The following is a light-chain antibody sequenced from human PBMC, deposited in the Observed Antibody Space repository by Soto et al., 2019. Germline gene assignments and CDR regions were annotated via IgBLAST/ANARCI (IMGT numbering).Light chain of an antibody. Sequence: DIQMTQSASSLSALVGDRVAITCRSSQRISKYLNWYQQKPGIAPKLLIYAASNLQRGVRSRFSGSGSGTDFTLTISSLQTEEFATDYSQQSFSTPYTFGQGTNLESK. J-gene: IGKJ2*01. CDR3: QQSFSTPYT. CDR1: QRISKY. V-gene: IGKV1-39*01. CDR2: AAS.